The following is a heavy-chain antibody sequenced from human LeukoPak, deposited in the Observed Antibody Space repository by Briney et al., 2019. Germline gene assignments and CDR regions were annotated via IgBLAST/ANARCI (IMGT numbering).Heavy chain of an antibody. CDR2: INESGTT. CDR3: ARALMTLVRGVPRTTWFHP. D-gene: IGHD3-10*01. Sequence: ASETLSLTCAVFGGSFSGYYWTWVRQAPGKGLEWIGEINESGTTNYNASLNNRVTISVGTSKNQFSLKLTSLTAADTAVFYCARALMTLVRGVPRTTWFHPWGQGTLVTVSS. V-gene: IGHV4-34*01. J-gene: IGHJ5*02. CDR1: GGSFSGYY.